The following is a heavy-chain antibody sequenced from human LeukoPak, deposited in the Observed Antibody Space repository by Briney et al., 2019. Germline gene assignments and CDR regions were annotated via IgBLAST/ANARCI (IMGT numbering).Heavy chain of an antibody. CDR2: IYHSGST. CDR3: ALWGRRGCIIAAAGTDY. D-gene: IGHD6-13*01. V-gene: IGHV4-34*01. Sequence: SETLSLTCAVYGGSFSGYYWSWIRQPPGEGLEWIGEIYHSGSTNYNPSLKSRVTISVDTSKNQFSLKLSSVTAADTAVYYCALWGRRGCIIAAAGTDYWGQGTLVTVSS. J-gene: IGHJ4*02. CDR1: GGSFSGYY.